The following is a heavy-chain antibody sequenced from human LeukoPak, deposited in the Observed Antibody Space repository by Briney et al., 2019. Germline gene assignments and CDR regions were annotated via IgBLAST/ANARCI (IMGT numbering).Heavy chain of an antibody. CDR1: GGSISSYY. V-gene: IGHV4-34*01. J-gene: IGHJ5*02. CDR2: INHSGST. Sequence: SETLSLTRTVSGGSISSYYWSWIRQPPGKGLEWIGEINHSGSTNYNPSLKSRVTISVDTSKNQFSLKLSSVTAADTAVYYCALNWFDPWGQGTLVTVSS. CDR3: ALNWFDP.